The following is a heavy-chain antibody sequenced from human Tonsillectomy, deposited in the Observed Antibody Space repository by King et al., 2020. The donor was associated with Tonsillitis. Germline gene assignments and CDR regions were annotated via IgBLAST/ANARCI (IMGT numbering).Heavy chain of an antibody. Sequence: DVQLVESGGGLVQPGGSLRLSCAASGFTFSSFAMSWVGQDPGKGLEWVSGISGRGGSTYYADSVKGRFSISRDNSKNTLYLQMNSLRAEDTAVYYCAKEGYDWNYDYWGQGTLVTVSS. D-gene: IGHD1-7*01. CDR3: AKEGYDWNYDY. CDR1: GFTFSSFA. J-gene: IGHJ4*02. V-gene: IGHV3-23*04. CDR2: ISGRGGST.